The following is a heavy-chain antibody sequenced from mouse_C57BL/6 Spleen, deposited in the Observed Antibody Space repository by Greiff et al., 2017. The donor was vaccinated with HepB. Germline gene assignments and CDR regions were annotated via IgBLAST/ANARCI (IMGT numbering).Heavy chain of an antibody. V-gene: IGHV1-53*01. CDR2: INPSNGGT. J-gene: IGHJ4*01. CDR3: ARWGGRERYAMDY. D-gene: IGHD3-3*01. Sequence: QVQLQQPGTELVKPGASVKLSCKASGYTFTSYWMHWVKQRPGQGLEWIGNINPSNGGTNYNEKFKSKATLTVDKYSSTAYMQLSSLTSEDSAVYYCARWGGRERYAMDYWGQGTSVTVSS. CDR1: GYTFTSYW.